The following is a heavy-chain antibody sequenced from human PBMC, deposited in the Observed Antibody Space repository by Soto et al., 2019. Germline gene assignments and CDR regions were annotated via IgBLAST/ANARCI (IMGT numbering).Heavy chain of an antibody. CDR3: AKVGSGSLSDY. V-gene: IGHV5-10-1*01. CDR1: GYSFAGYW. CDR2: IDPSDSPT. Sequence: PGESLKISFKGSGYSFAGYWITWVLQKPGKGLEWMGRIDPSDSPTYYSPSFRGHVTISPTKSITTVFLQWSSLRASDTAMYYCAKVGSGSLSDYWGQGTLVTVSS. D-gene: IGHD1-26*01. J-gene: IGHJ4*02.